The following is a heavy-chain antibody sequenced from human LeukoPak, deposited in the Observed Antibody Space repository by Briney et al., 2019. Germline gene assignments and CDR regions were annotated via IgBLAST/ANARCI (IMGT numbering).Heavy chain of an antibody. CDR1: GYTFTSYG. V-gene: IGHV1-18*01. CDR3: ARSRYITMIPNEAFDI. CDR2: ISAYNGNT. D-gene: IGHD3-22*01. Sequence: ASVKVSCKASGYTFTSYGISWVRQAPGQGLEWMGWISAYNGNTNYAQKLQGRVTMTTDTSTSTAYMELRSLRSDDTAVYYCARSRYITMIPNEAFDIWGQGTMVTVSS. J-gene: IGHJ3*02.